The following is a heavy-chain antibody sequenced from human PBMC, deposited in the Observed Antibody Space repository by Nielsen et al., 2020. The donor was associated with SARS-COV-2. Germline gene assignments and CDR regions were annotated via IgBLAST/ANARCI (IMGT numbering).Heavy chain of an antibody. V-gene: IGHV4-30-4*02. CDR2: IYYSGST. CDR3: ARGGGYSYGDYYYYYYMDV. Sequence: SETLSLTCTVSGGSISSGDYYWSWIRQPPGKGLEWIGYIYYSGSTYYNPSLKSRVTISVDTSKNQFSLKLSSVTAADTAVYYCARGGGYSYGDYYYYYYMDVWGKGTTVTVSS. J-gene: IGHJ6*03. D-gene: IGHD5-18*01. CDR1: GGSISSGDYY.